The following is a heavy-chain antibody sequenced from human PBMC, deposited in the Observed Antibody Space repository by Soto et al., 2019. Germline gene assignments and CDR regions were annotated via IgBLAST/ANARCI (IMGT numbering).Heavy chain of an antibody. Sequence: PGESLKISCKGSGYSFTSYWIFWVRQMPGKGLEFMGMSYPVYSDTRCSPSFQGQVSISAYNSSSTSYLQWGSLKASYTTVYYCAXLVVNPPGYTSGPDAFDIWGQGTMVTVSS. CDR2: SYPVYSDT. CDR1: GYSFTSYW. V-gene: IGHV5-51*01. D-gene: IGHD6-19*01. CDR3: AXLVVNPPGYTSGPDAFDI. J-gene: IGHJ3*02.